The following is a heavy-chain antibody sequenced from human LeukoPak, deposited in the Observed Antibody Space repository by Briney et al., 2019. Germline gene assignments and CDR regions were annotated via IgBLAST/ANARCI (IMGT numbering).Heavy chain of an antibody. J-gene: IGHJ3*02. CDR3: AREGHTSGYCGSFDN. D-gene: IGHD3-22*01. Sequence: GGSLRLSCAASGFNFRDSGMHWVRQAPGKGLEWVSAMSYDGFSKYYADSVKGRFTISRDDSRSTVDLQLSSLGPDDTAVYYCAREGHTSGYCGSFDNWGQGTAVAVSS. V-gene: IGHV3-30*03. CDR1: GFNFRDSG. CDR2: MSYDGFSK.